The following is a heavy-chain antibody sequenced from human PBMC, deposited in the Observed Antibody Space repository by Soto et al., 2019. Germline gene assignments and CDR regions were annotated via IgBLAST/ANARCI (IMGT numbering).Heavy chain of an antibody. CDR3: VKGEYYYDSSGYYPFDY. Sequence: VGSLRLSCSASGFTFSSYAMHWVRQAPGKGLEYVSSISTNGGSTHYADSVKGRFTISRDNSKNTQYLQMSSLRADDTAVYYCVKGEYYYDSSGYYPFDYWGQGTLVTVS. V-gene: IGHV3-64D*06. J-gene: IGHJ4*02. D-gene: IGHD3-22*01. CDR2: ISTNGGST. CDR1: GFTFSSYA.